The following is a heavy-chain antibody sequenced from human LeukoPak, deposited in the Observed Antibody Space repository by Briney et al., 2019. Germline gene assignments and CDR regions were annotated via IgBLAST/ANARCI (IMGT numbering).Heavy chain of an antibody. CDR1: GFTFSDYY. J-gene: IGHJ4*02. CDR3: AREEYSYGFDY. CDR2: ISGSGTTI. V-gene: IGHV3-11*04. D-gene: IGHD5-18*01. Sequence: GGSLRLSCAASGFTFSDYYMSWIRQAPGKGLEWVSYISGSGTTIYYADSVTGRFTISRDNAKNSLYLQMNSLRAEDTAVYYCAREEYSYGFDYWGQGTLVTVSS.